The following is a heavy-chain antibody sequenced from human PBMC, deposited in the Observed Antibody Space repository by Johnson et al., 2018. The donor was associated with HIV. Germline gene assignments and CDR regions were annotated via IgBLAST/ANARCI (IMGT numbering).Heavy chain of an antibody. V-gene: IGHV3-11*04. CDR2: ISRYGNPI. CDR1: GFSLSDSY. Sequence: QVQLVESGGGVVKPGGSLRLSCAASGFSLSDSYMSWIRQTPGKGLEWLSYISRYGNPIYYADSLQVRFTISRDNAANSLYLQINSLRVEDTAVYYCAKWTRDGYNYVHAFDIWGQGTMVTVSS. D-gene: IGHD5-24*01. J-gene: IGHJ3*02. CDR3: AKWTRDGYNYVHAFDI.